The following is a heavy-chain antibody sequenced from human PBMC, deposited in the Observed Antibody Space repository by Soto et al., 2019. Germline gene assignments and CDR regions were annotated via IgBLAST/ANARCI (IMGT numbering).Heavy chain of an antibody. V-gene: IGHV3-9*01. CDR2: ISWNSGSI. J-gene: IGHJ4*02. D-gene: IGHD5-18*01. CDR3: AKDDYSYGYEY. Sequence: EVQLVESGGGLVQPGRSLRLSCAASGFTFDDYAMHWVRQAPGKGLEWVSGISWNSGSIGYADSVKGRFTISRDNAKNSLYLQMNSLRAEDTALYYCAKDDYSYGYEYWGQGTLVTVSS. CDR1: GFTFDDYA.